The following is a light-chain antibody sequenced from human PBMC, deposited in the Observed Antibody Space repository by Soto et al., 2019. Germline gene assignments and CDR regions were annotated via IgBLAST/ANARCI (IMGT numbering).Light chain of an antibody. CDR2: AAS. CDR1: QDIRTD. J-gene: IGKJ1*01. Sequence: AIQMTQSPSSLSASVGDRVTITCRASQDIRTDLGWYQQKPGKTPKLLSFAASILQSGVPSRFSGSGSGTDFTLTISSLQPEDFATYYCLQDVNYPWTFGQGTKVEIE. CDR3: LQDVNYPWT. V-gene: IGKV1-6*01.